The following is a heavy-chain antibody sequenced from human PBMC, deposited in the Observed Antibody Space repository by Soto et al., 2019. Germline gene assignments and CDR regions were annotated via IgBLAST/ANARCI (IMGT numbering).Heavy chain of an antibody. J-gene: IGHJ5*02. CDR3: ARGSGGYNWFDP. Sequence: ASVKVSCKAAGGTFSSYAISWVRQAPGQGLEWMGGIIPIFGTANYAQKFQGRVTITADKSTSTAYMELSSLRSEDTAVYYCARGSGGYNWFDPWGQGTLVTVSP. CDR1: GGTFSSYA. D-gene: IGHD6-25*01. V-gene: IGHV1-69*06. CDR2: IIPIFGTA.